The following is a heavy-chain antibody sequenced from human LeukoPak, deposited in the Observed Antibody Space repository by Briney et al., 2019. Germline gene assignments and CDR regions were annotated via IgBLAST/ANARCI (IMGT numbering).Heavy chain of an antibody. V-gene: IGHV1-2*02. CDR2: INPNSGGT. D-gene: IGHD5-18*01. CDR3: ARTLGRVQLWLVGY. J-gene: IGHJ4*02. Sequence: EASVKVSCKASGYTFTGYYMHWVRQAPGQGLEWMGWINPNSGGTNYAQKFQGRVTMTRDTSISTAYMELSRLRSDDTAVYYCARTLGRVQLWLVGYWGQGTLVTVSS. CDR1: GYTFTGYY.